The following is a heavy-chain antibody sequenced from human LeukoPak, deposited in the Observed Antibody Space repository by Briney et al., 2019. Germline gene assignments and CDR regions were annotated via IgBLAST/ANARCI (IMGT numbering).Heavy chain of an antibody. Sequence: NPSETLSLTCAVYGGSFSGYYWSWIRQPPGKGLEWIGEINHSGSTNYNPSLKSRVTISVDTSKNQFSLKLSSVTAADTAVYYCGRSSYGYRGWFDPWGQGTLVTVSS. J-gene: IGHJ5*02. CDR3: GRSSYGYRGWFDP. CDR1: GGSFSGYY. CDR2: INHSGST. D-gene: IGHD5-18*01. V-gene: IGHV4-34*01.